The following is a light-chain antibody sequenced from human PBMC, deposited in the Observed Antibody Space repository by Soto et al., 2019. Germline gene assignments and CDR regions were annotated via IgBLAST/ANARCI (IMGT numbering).Light chain of an antibody. CDR1: SSDVGGYSY. V-gene: IGLV2-14*01. Sequence: QSALTQPASVSGSPGQSITISCTGTSSDVGGYSYVSWYQQHPGKAPKLMIYEVSNRPSGVSNRFSGSKSGNTASLTISGLQAEDEADYYCSSYTSSSLDVFGTGTKVTVL. J-gene: IGLJ1*01. CDR2: EVS. CDR3: SSYTSSSLDV.